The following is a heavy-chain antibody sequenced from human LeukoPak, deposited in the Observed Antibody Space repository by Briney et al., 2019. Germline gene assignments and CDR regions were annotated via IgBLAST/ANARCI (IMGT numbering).Heavy chain of an antibody. CDR3: ARGRVGWPHRGYYFDY. CDR2: INHSGST. J-gene: IGHJ4*02. Sequence: SSETLSLTCTVSGGSISSGGYYWSWIRQPPGKGLEWIGEINHSGSTNYNPSLKSRVTISVDTSKNQFSPKLSSVTAADTAVYYCARGRVGWPHRGYYFDYWGQGTLVTVSS. CDR1: GGSISSGGYY. D-gene: IGHD2-15*01. V-gene: IGHV4-39*07.